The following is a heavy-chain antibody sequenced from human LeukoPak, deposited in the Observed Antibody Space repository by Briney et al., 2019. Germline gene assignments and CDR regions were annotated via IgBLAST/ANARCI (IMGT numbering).Heavy chain of an antibody. Sequence: GGSLRLSCAASGFTFSNYAMNWVRQAPGKGLEWVSGISISGGSTFYADPVKGRFTISRDNSKNTLSLQMNYLRVDDTAVFYSAKADTETLYRNAFDIWGLGTMVTVSS. D-gene: IGHD2-15*01. CDR2: ISISGGST. CDR1: GFTFSNYA. CDR3: AKADTETLYRNAFDI. V-gene: IGHV3-23*01. J-gene: IGHJ3*02.